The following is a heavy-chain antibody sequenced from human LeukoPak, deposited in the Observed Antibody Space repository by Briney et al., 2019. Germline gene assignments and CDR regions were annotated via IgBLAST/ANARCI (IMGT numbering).Heavy chain of an antibody. V-gene: IGHV3-74*01. J-gene: IGHJ3*02. D-gene: IGHD3-22*01. CDR3: ARDQAYYDSSGYLVADAFDI. Sequence: QTGGSLRLSCAASGFIFSSYWMHWVRQAPGKGLVWVSRINSDGSSTSYADSVKGRFTISRDNAKNTLYLQMNSLRAEDTAVYYCARDQAYYDSSGYLVADAFDIWGQGTMVTVSS. CDR2: INSDGSST. CDR1: GFIFSSYW.